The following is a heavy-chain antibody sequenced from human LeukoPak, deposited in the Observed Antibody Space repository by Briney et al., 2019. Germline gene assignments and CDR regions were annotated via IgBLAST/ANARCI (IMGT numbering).Heavy chain of an antibody. CDR1: GFTFSNSA. Sequence: PGGSLRLSCVAYGFTFSNSAMTWVRQAPGKGLEWVSGLSASGGTTFYADSVKGRFTISRDISKNTLYLQMNSLRVDDTAAYYCAKDRTTSPRIFDYWGQGSLVTVSS. V-gene: IGHV3-23*01. CDR3: AKDRTTSPRIFDY. D-gene: IGHD1-1*01. CDR2: LSASGGTT. J-gene: IGHJ4*02.